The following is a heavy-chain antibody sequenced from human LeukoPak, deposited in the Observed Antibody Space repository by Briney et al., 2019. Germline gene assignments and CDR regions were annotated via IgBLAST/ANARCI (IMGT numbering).Heavy chain of an antibody. CDR1: GFTFDDYA. J-gene: IGHJ4*02. CDR2: ISWDGGST. D-gene: IGHD2-15*01. V-gene: IGHV3-43D*04. CDR3: ARDTVAVDY. Sequence: GGSLRLSCAASGFTFDDYAMHWVRQAPGKGLEWVSLISWDGGSTYYADSVKGRFTISRDNAKNSLYLQMNSLRAEDTAVYYCARDTVAVDYWGQGTLVTVSS.